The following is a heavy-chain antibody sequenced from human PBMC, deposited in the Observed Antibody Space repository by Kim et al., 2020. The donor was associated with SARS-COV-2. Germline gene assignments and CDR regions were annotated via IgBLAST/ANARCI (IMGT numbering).Heavy chain of an antibody. Sequence: ASVKVSCKASGFTFTSYYMHWVRQAPGQGLEWMVIINLSAGSTSYPQRFQDRVTMTRDTSTSTVYMELTSLRSEDTAMYYCARLQYKSSWTSSWFDPWGQ. CDR1: GFTFTSYY. CDR2: INLSAGST. D-gene: IGHD6-13*01. CDR3: ARLQYKSSWTSSWFDP. J-gene: IGHJ5*02. V-gene: IGHV1-46*01.